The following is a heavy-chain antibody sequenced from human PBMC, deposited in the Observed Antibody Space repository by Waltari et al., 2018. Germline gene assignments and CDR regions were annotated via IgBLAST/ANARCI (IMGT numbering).Heavy chain of an antibody. J-gene: IGHJ4*02. CDR3: ARVQCNTTTCSFDY. Sequence: QVQLVQSGAEVKKPGSSVKVSCKASGGFFTSYAINWVRQAPGQGLEWMGRIIPLLGTVNYAQKFQGTVTITADRSTGTAYMELSSLRSEDTALYYCARVQCNTTTCSFDYWGQGTLVTVSS. CDR1: GGFFTSYA. CDR2: IIPLLGTV. V-gene: IGHV1-69*08. D-gene: IGHD2-2*01.